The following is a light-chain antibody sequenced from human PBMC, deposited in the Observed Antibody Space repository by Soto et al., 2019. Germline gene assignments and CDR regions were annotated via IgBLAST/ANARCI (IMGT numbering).Light chain of an antibody. Sequence: EIVLTQSPATLSLSPGERATLSCRASQSVSSNYLAWYQQKPGQDPRLLIYGASTRATGITDRISGSGSGTDFTPTISSLEPEDCAVYYYQQYGSSPPLIFGGGTKVEIK. V-gene: IGKV3-20*01. CDR2: GAS. CDR1: QSVSSNY. J-gene: IGKJ4*01. CDR3: QQYGSSPPLI.